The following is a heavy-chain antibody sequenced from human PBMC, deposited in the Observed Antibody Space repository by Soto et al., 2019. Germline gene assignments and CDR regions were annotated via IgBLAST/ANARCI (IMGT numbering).Heavy chain of an antibody. D-gene: IGHD3-10*01. Sequence: SQTLSLTCAISGDSVSSNSAAWNWIRQSPSRGLEWLGRTYYRSKWYNDYAVSVKSRITINPDTSKNQFSLQLNSVTPEDTAVYYCARAGETYYYGSEYNWFDPWGQGALVTVS. CDR3: ARAGETYYYGSEYNWFDP. CDR1: GDSVSSNSAA. V-gene: IGHV6-1*01. CDR2: TYYRSKWYN. J-gene: IGHJ5*02.